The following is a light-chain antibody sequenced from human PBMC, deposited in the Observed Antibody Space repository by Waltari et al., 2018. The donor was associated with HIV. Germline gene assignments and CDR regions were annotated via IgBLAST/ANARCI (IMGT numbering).Light chain of an antibody. CDR1: QTISTY. J-gene: IGKJ1*01. Sequence: DIQMTQSPSSLSSSVGDRVTITCRASQTISTYLNWYQQKPGKAPKLLIYGASRLQSGVPSRFSGRGSGTDFTLTISGLHPEDFATYYCQQSHTTSWTFGQGTKVEI. CDR3: QQSHTTSWT. V-gene: IGKV1-39*01. CDR2: GAS.